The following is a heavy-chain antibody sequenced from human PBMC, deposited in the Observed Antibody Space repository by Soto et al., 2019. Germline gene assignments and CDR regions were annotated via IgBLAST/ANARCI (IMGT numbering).Heavy chain of an antibody. V-gene: IGHV3-15*07. CDR2: IKSKTDGGTT. CDR3: TTDPRTYYDFWSGYYRVYYYGMDV. J-gene: IGHJ6*02. Sequence: PGGSLRLSCAASGFTFSNAWMNWVRQAPGKGLEWVGRIKSKTDGGTTDYAAPVKGRFTISRDDSKNTLYLQMNSLKTEDTAVYYCTTDPRTYYDFWSGYYRVYYYGMDVWGQGTTVTVSS. CDR1: GFTFSNAW. D-gene: IGHD3-3*01.